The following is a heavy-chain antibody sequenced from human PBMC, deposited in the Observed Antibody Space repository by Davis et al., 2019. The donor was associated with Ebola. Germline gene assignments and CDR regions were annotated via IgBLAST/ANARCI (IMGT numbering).Heavy chain of an antibody. D-gene: IGHD2-2*01. J-gene: IGHJ5*02. CDR2: IYHSGST. Sequence: SETLSLTCTVSGGSISSGGYSWSWIRQPPGKGLEWIGYIYHSGSTYYNPSLKSRVTISVDRSKNQFSLKLSSVTAADTAVYYCARVRGIYCSSTSCYNNWFDPWGQGTLVTVSS. CDR3: ARVRGIYCSSTSCYNNWFDP. CDR1: GGSISSGGYS. V-gene: IGHV4-30-2*01.